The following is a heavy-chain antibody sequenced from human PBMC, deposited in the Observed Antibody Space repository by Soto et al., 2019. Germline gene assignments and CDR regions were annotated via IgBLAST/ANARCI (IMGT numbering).Heavy chain of an antibody. J-gene: IGHJ5*02. D-gene: IGHD1-26*01. CDR3: ARDSGSYSSGWFDP. CDR1: GFTFSNYG. Sequence: QVQLVESGGGVVQPGGSLRLSCAASGFTFSNYGMHWVRQAPGKGLEWVAVIWYDGSNKNYVDSVKGRFTISRDNSKNTLYLQVNSLRAEDTAVYYCARDSGSYSSGWFDPWGQGTLVTVSS. V-gene: IGHV3-33*01. CDR2: IWYDGSNK.